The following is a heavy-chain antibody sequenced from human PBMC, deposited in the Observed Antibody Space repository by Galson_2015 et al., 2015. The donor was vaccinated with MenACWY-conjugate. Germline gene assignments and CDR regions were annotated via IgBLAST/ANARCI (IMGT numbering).Heavy chain of an antibody. CDR2: IYPSDSDT. CDR1: GYRVTNSW. D-gene: IGHD6-6*01. V-gene: IGHV5-51*01. J-gene: IGHJ5*02. CDR3: ARQGSSSSWFDP. Sequence: QSGAEVKKPGESLKISCKDSGYRVTNSWIAWVRQMPGKGLEWMGIIYPSDSDTRYSPSFQGQVTISADKSIDTAYLQWSSLKASDTAMYYCARQGSSSSWFDPWGQGTLVTVSS.